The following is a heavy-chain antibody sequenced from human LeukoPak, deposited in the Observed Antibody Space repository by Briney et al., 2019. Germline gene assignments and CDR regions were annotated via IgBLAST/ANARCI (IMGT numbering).Heavy chain of an antibody. J-gene: IGHJ6*02. CDR1: GFTFDDYA. CDR3: AKASGAHYYYGMDV. CDR2: ISWNSGSI. Sequence: SLRLSCAASGFTFDDYAMHWVRQAPGKGLEWVSGISWNSGSIGFADSVKGRFTISRDNAKSSLYLQMNSLRAEDTALYYCAKASGAHYYYGMDVWGQGTTVTVSS. V-gene: IGHV3-9*01. D-gene: IGHD3-16*01.